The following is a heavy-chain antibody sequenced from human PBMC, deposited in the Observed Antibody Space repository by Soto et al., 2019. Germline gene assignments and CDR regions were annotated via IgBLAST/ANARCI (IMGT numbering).Heavy chain of an antibody. CDR3: AIENSGRTFGFDF. CDR2: ISGSGDGA. J-gene: IGHJ3*01. Sequence: EVQLLESGGGLAQPGGSLRLSCAASGFTFSTYAMSWVRQAPAKGLEWVSGISGSGDGAYYADSVKGRFTISRDNSKNTLYLQMNSLRVEDTAVYYCAIENSGRTFGFDFWGQGTVVTASS. V-gene: IGHV3-23*01. D-gene: IGHD1-26*01. CDR1: GFTFSTYA.